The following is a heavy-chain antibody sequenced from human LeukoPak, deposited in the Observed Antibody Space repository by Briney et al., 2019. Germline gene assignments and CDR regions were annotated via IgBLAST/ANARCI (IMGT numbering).Heavy chain of an antibody. V-gene: IGHV1-2*02. D-gene: IGHD2-15*01. CDR3: ARGTSQYCSGGSCYYYYYYMDV. CDR1: GYTFTGYY. J-gene: IGHJ6*03. Sequence: ASVKVSCKASGYTFTGYYMHWVRQAPGQGLEWMGWINPNSGGTNYAQKFQGRVTMTRDTSISTAYMELSRLRSDDTAVYYCARGTSQYCSGGSCYYYYYYMDVWGKGTTVTVSS. CDR2: INPNSGGT.